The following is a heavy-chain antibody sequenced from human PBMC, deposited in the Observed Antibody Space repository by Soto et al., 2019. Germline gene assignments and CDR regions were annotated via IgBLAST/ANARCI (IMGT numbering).Heavy chain of an antibody. CDR3: AKVPSGWQDSGVDY. D-gene: IGHD6-19*01. V-gene: IGHV3-21*04. J-gene: IGHJ4*02. Sequence: GGSLRLSCAASGFTFSSYSMNWVRQAPGKGLEWVSSISSSSSYIYYADSVKGRFTISRDNSKNTLYLQMNSLRAEDTAVYYCAKVPSGWQDSGVDYWGQGTLVPVSS. CDR1: GFTFSSYS. CDR2: ISSSSSYI.